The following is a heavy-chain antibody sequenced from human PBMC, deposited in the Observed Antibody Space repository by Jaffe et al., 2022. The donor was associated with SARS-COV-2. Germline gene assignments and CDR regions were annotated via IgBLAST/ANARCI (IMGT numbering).Heavy chain of an antibody. Sequence: QVQLQESGPGLVKPSETLSLTCAVSGGSISTTNWWSWVRQPPGRGLEWIGEIYHSGNTNYNPSLKSRLIMSVDTSKNQFSLKLSSVTAADTALYYCAREANSSLAYWGQGILVTVSS. J-gene: IGHJ4*02. D-gene: IGHD6-13*01. CDR3: AREANSSLAY. CDR1: GGSISTTNW. CDR2: IYHSGNT. V-gene: IGHV4-4*02.